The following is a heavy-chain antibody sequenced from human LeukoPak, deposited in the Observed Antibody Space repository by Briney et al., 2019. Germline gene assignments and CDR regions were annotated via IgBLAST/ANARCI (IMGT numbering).Heavy chain of an antibody. Sequence: PGGSLRLSCAASGFTFSSYSMNWVRQAPGKGLEWVSYISSSSSTIYYAGSVKGRFTISRDNAKNSLYLQMNSLRAEDTAVYYCASGWYEHYWGQGTLVTVSS. J-gene: IGHJ4*02. CDR3: ASGWYEHY. V-gene: IGHV3-48*01. D-gene: IGHD6-19*01. CDR2: ISSSSSTI. CDR1: GFTFSSYS.